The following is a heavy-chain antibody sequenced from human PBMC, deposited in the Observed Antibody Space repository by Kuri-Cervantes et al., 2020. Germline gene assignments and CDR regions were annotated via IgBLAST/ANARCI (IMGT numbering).Heavy chain of an antibody. D-gene: IGHD3-22*01. V-gene: IGHV3-30*03. CDR2: ISYDGSNK. J-gene: IGHJ6*02. Sequence: GESLKISCAASGFTFSSYGMHWVRQAPGKGLEWVAVISYDGSNKYYADSVKSRFTISRDNSKNTLYLQMNSLRAEDTAVYYCARSRYYDSSGYKIYYYYYGMDVWGQGTTVTVSS. CDR3: ARSRYYDSSGYKIYYYYYGMDV. CDR1: GFTFSSYG.